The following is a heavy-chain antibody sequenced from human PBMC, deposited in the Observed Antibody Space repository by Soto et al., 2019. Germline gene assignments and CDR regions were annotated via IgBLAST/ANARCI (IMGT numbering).Heavy chain of an antibody. CDR3: ARSLVYSGNYFSWFDP. CDR2: IGSGGGST. Sequence: ESEGGLVQPGGSLRLSCAASGFPFSSYSMNWVRQAPGKGLEWVSYIGSGGGSTKYEDSVTGRFTISRDNAKHSLFLQMNSLSDEDKAVYYCARSLVYSGNYFSWFDPWGQGTLVTVSS. V-gene: IGHV3-48*02. J-gene: IGHJ5*02. CDR1: GFPFSSYS. D-gene: IGHD1-26*01.